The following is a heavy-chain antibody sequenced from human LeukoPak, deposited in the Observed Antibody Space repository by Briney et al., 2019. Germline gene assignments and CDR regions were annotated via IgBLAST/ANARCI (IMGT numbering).Heavy chain of an antibody. CDR1: GFTFSDYY. V-gene: IGHV3-11*06. CDR3: ARGYCSGGSCYGY. D-gene: IGHD2-15*01. CDR2: ISSSSSYT. J-gene: IGHJ4*02. Sequence: GGSLRLSCAASGFTFSDYYMSWIRQAPGKGLEWVSYISSSSSYTNYADSVKGRFTISRDNAKNSLYLQMNSLRAEDTAVYYYARGYCSGGSCYGYWGQGTLVTVSS.